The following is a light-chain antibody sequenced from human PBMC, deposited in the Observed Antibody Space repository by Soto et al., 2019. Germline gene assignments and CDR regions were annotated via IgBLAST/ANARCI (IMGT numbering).Light chain of an antibody. CDR2: GVF. Sequence: ETVLTQSPGTVSLYPGERATLSCTTSQSVRSNYLAWYQQKPGQAPRLVVYGVFNRATGIPDRFSGSGSGTDFTLTISGLEPEDSAVYDCQHYDCSPLTFGQGTKLEI. J-gene: IGKJ2*01. CDR1: QSVRSNY. V-gene: IGKV3-20*01. CDR3: QHYDCSPLT.